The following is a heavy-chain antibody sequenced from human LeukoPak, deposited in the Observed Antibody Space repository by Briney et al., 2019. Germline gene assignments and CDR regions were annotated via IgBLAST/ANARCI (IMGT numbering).Heavy chain of an antibody. CDR2: ITSSGGTT. D-gene: IGHD1-26*01. Sequence: GGSLRLSCAASGFTFSSNYMSWVRQAPGKGLEWVSDITSSGGTTYYTAAVRGRFTISRDNSQNTLSLQMNNLRPDDTALYYCAKNRGGSYYRVDDGLDIWGQGTMVTVSS. V-gene: IGHV3-23*01. J-gene: IGHJ3*02. CDR3: AKNRGGSYYRVDDGLDI. CDR1: GFTFSSNY.